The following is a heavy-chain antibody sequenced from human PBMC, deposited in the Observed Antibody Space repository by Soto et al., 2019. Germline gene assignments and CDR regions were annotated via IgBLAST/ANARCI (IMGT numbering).Heavy chain of an antibody. D-gene: IGHD2-2*01. CDR1: GYTFTGYY. V-gene: IGHV1-2*02. CDR2: INPNSGGT. J-gene: IGHJ6*03. CDR3: ARHYIVVVPAAGARYYMDV. Sequence: GASVKVSCKASGYTFTGYYMHWVRQAPGQGLEWMGWINPNSGGTNYAQKFQGRVTMTRDTSISTAYMELSSLRSEDTAVYYCARHYIVVVPAAGARYYMDVWGKGTTVTVSS.